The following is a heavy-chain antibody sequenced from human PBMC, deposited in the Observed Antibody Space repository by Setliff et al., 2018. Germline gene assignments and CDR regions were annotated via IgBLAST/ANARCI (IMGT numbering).Heavy chain of an antibody. CDR3: ARGGTFRYFDY. CDR1: GGSFTPYY. D-gene: IGHD5-12*01. V-gene: IGHV4-59*01. Sequence: NPSLTCTVSGGSFTPYYWSWIRQPPGKGLEWIGYVYYSGTAYYNPSLKSRVTVIVDTSKNQFSLRLSSVTAADTAVYYCARGGTFRYFDYWGQGTPVTVSS. CDR2: VYYSGTA. J-gene: IGHJ4*02.